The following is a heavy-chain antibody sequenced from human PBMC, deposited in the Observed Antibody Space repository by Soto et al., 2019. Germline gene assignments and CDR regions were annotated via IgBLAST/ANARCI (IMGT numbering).Heavy chain of an antibody. CDR3: ARVSTYYDILTGYSHFDY. Sequence: GGSLRFSCAASGFTFSSYWMSWFRQAPGKGLEWVANIKQDGSEKYYVDSVKGRFTISRDNAKNSLYLQMNSLRAEDTAVYYCARVSTYYDILTGYSHFDYWGQGTLVTVSS. CDR2: IKQDGSEK. J-gene: IGHJ4*02. CDR1: GFTFSSYW. V-gene: IGHV3-7*04. D-gene: IGHD3-9*01.